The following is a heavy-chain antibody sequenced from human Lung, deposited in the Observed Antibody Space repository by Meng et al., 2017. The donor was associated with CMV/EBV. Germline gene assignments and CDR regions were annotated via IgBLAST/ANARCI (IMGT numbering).Heavy chain of an antibody. CDR1: GFTFRTYS. J-gene: IGHJ4*02. V-gene: IGHV3-48*04. D-gene: IGHD2-2*01. CDR2: ISSSSGTI. Sequence: ESXKISXAASGFTFRTYSMNWVRQAPGKGLEWVSHISSSSGTIYYADSVKGRFTVSRDNAKNSLYLQMNSLRAEDTAVYYCARDPGYCSSTSCSGFFAYWGQGTXVPVAS. CDR3: ARDPGYCSSTSCSGFFAY.